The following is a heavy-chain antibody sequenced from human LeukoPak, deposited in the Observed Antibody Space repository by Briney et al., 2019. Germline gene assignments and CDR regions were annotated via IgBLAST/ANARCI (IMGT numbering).Heavy chain of an antibody. J-gene: IGHJ4*02. CDR1: GGSISSYY. CDR3: ARLSSSSFGGDY. D-gene: IGHD6-6*01. CDR2: IYYSGST. Sequence: SETLSLTCTVSGGSISSYYWSWIRQPPGKGLEWIGSIYYSGSTYYNPSLKSRVTISVDTSKNQFSLKLSSVTAADTAVYYCARLSSSSFGGDYWGQGTLVTVSS. V-gene: IGHV4-39*01.